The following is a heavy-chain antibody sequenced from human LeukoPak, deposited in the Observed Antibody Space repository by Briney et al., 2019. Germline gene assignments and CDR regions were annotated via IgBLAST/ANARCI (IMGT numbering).Heavy chain of an antibody. CDR3: ARDPKNNYFDY. CDR1: GFTFSTYW. CDR2: INTDGSST. J-gene: IGHJ4*02. V-gene: IGHV3-74*01. Sequence: GGSLRLSCAASGFTFSTYWMHWVRQAPGKGLVWVSLINTDGSSTTYADSVKGRFTLSRDNAMNTLFLQMNSLRAEDTAVYYCARDPKNNYFDYWGQGTLVTVSS.